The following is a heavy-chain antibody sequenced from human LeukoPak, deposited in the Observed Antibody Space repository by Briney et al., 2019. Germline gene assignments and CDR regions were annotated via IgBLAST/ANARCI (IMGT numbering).Heavy chain of an antibody. CDR2: INPNSGGT. V-gene: IGHV1-2*06. D-gene: IGHD6-19*01. J-gene: IGHJ4*02. Sequence: ASVKVSCKASGYTSTSYYMHWVRQAPGQGLEWMGRINPNSGGTNYARKFQGRVTMTRDTSISTAYMELSRLRSDDTAVYYCASSGWYEEDTFDYWGQGTLVTVSS. CDR1: GYTSTSYY. CDR3: ASSGWYEEDTFDY.